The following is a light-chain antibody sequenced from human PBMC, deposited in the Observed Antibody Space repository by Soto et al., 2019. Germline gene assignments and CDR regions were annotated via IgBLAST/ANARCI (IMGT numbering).Light chain of an antibody. J-gene: IGKJ1*01. CDR2: AAS. CDR1: QSISNH. Sequence: DIQMTQSPSSLSASVEDRVIITCRASQSISNHLNWYQQKPGKAPKLLIFAASSLQSGVPSRFSGSRSGPDFTLTISSLQPEDFATYYCQQYNNWPPSWTFGQGTKVDIK. CDR3: QQYNNWPPSWT. V-gene: IGKV1-39*01.